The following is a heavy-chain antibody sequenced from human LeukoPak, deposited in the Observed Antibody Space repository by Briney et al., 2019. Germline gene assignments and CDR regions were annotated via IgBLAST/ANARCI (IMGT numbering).Heavy chain of an antibody. V-gene: IGHV4-61*02. CDR3: ARGGNIFWSGYYDYFDS. J-gene: IGHJ4*02. D-gene: IGHD3-3*01. Sequence: SETLSLTCTVSGGSISSGSYYWSWIRQPAGKGLEWIGRIYTSGSTNYNPSLKSRVTISVDTSKNLLSLKVTSVSAADTAVYYCARGGNIFWSGYYDYFDSWGQGTLVIVSS. CDR2: IYTSGST. CDR1: GGSISSGSYY.